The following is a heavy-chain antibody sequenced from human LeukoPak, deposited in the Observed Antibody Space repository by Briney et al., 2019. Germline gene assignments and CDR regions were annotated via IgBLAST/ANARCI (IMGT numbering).Heavy chain of an antibody. D-gene: IGHD1-7*01. J-gene: IGHJ4*02. V-gene: IGHV3-66*01. CDR2: IYSGGST. CDR3: ARAPRTGTTDPIDY. Sequence: PGGSLRLSCAASGFTFSSYSMNWVRQAPGKGLEWVSVIYSGGSTYYADSVKGRFTISRDNAKNSLYLQMNSLRAEDTAVYYCARAPRTGTTDPIDYWGQGTLVTVSS. CDR1: GFTFSSYS.